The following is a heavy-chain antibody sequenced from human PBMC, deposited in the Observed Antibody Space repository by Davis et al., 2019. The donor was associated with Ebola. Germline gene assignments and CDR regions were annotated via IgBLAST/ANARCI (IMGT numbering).Heavy chain of an antibody. CDR3: ARGYCSGGSCYSGDY. V-gene: IGHV1-18*01. CDR1: GYTFTSYG. D-gene: IGHD2-15*01. Sequence: ASVKVSCKASGYTFTSYGISWVRRAPGQGLEWMGWISAYNGNTNYAQKLQGRVTMTTDTSTSTAYMELRSLRSDDTAVYYCARGYCSGGSCYSGDYWGQGTLVAVSS. CDR2: ISAYNGNT. J-gene: IGHJ4*02.